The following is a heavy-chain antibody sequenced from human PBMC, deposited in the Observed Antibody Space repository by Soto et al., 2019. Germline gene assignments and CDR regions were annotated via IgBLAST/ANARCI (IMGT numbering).Heavy chain of an antibody. Sequence: QVQLVQSGAEVKKPGSLVKVSCKASGGTFSSYTISWVRQAPGQGLEWMGRIIPILGIANYAQKFQGRVTITADKSTSTAYMELSNLRSDDTAVYDCASCSGGSCYPEYFQHWGQGNLVNVS. J-gene: IGHJ1*01. V-gene: IGHV1-69*02. CDR3: ASCSGGSCYPEYFQH. CDR2: IIPILGIA. D-gene: IGHD2-15*01. CDR1: GGTFSSYT.